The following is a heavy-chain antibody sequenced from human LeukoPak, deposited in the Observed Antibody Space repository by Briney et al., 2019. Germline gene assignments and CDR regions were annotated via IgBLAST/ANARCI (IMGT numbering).Heavy chain of an antibody. D-gene: IGHD5-18*01. CDR1: GYTFTGYY. J-gene: IGHJ4*02. Sequence: ASVKVSCKASGYTFTGYYMHWVRQAPGQGLEWMGWMNPNSGNTGYAQKFQGRVTMPRATSISTAYMELSRPKSDDTAVYYWARGTGEGYSYGRYYFDYWGQGTLVTVSS. V-gene: IGHV1-2*02. CDR3: ARGTGEGYSYGRYYFDY. CDR2: MNPNSGNT.